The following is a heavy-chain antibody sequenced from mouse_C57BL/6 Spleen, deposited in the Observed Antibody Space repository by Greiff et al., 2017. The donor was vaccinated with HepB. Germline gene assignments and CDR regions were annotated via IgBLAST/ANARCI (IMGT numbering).Heavy chain of an antibody. Sequence: QVQLQQSGPELVKPGASVKISCKASGYAFSSSWMNWVKQRPGKGLEWIGRIYPGDGDTNYNGTFKGKATLTADKSYSTAVMQLSSLTSEDSAVYFCASYGSSYDWYIDFWGTGTSVTVSS. CDR3: ASYGSSYDWYIDF. CDR2: IYPGDGDT. V-gene: IGHV1-82*01. CDR1: GYAFSSSW. D-gene: IGHD1-1*01. J-gene: IGHJ1*03.